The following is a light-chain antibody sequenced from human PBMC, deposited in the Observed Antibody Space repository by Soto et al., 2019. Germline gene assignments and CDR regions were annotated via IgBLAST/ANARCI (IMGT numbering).Light chain of an antibody. CDR2: SAS. CDR3: QQYNKWPLT. CDR1: QSVNNN. Sequence: TQSRVTVSMTPGERATLHCTASQSVNNNVAWYQQKPGHTPRLLIYSASIGATGTPARFSGSGSGSDFTLTISSLQSEDFAVYYCQQYNKWPLTFGPGTKVDIK. V-gene: IGKV3-15*01. J-gene: IGKJ3*01.